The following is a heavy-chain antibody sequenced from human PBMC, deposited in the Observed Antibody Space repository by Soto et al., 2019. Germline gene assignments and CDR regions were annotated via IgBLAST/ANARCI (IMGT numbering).Heavy chain of an antibody. CDR3: ARHRAVSGYSTRWYSDAFDI. V-gene: IGHV5-51*01. Sequence: VESLKISCKGSGYSFTSYWIGCVRQMPGKGLEWMGIIYPGDSDTRYSPSFQGHVPISADKSVSTAYLQWSSLKASDTAMYYCARHRAVSGYSTRWYSDAFDIWGQGTMVTVS. J-gene: IGHJ3*02. CDR2: IYPGDSDT. CDR1: GYSFTSYW. D-gene: IGHD6-13*01.